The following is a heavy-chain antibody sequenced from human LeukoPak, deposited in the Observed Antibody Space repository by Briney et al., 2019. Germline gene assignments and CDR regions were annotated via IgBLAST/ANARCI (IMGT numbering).Heavy chain of an antibody. CDR1: GFSFSKYG. Sequence: GGSLRLSCVVSGFSFSKYGMHWIRKAPGKGLQWLAIIWYDGHNKYYADSVKGRFTISRDNSKKTLFLVMNDLKAEATAGDYCSREWGLIAVAGGPGYWGQGALVTVSS. CDR2: IWYDGHNK. J-gene: IGHJ4*02. D-gene: IGHD2-21*01. V-gene: IGHV3-30*02. CDR3: SREWGLIAVAGGPGY.